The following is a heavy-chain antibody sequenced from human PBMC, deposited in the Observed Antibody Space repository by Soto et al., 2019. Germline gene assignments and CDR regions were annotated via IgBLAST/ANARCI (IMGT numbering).Heavy chain of an antibody. CDR2: IYYSGRT. J-gene: IGHJ4*02. CDR1: VDSVSNDNYY. D-gene: IGHD3-16*01. V-gene: IGHV4-61*01. Sequence: PSETLSLTCAVSVDSVSNDNYYWSWIRQPPGKGLEWIGYIYYSGRTNYNSYLKSRLSLSVDMSKNQFSVKLASVTAADTAVYFCARSQRGRTAFTFDYWGQGDLVTVSS. CDR3: ARSQRGRTAFTFDY.